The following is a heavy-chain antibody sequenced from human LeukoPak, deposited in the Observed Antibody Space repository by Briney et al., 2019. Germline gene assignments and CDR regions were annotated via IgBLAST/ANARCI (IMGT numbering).Heavy chain of an antibody. CDR2: IYYSGST. V-gene: IGHV4-59*08. Sequence: SGTLSLTCTVSGGSISSYYWSWIRQPPGKGLEWIGYIYYSGSTNYNPSLKSRVTISVDTSKNQFSLKLSSVTAADTAVYYCARSPYGDYAAYDYWGQGTLVTVSS. CDR3: ARSPYGDYAAYDY. CDR1: GGSISSYY. D-gene: IGHD4-17*01. J-gene: IGHJ4*02.